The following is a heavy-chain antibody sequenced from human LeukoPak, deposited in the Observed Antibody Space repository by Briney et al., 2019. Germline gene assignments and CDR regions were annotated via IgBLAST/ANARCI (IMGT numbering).Heavy chain of an antibody. V-gene: IGHV3-49*04. D-gene: IGHD5-18*01. J-gene: IGHJ4*02. CDR2: IRSKAYGGTT. CDR3: TREASGYSYGFDY. CDR1: GFTFGDYA. Sequence: PGGSLRLSCTASGFTFGDYAMSWVRQAPGKGLEWVGFIRSKAYGGTTEYAASVKGRFTISRDDSKSIAYLQMNSLKTEDTAVYYCTREASGYSYGFDYWGQGTLVTVSS.